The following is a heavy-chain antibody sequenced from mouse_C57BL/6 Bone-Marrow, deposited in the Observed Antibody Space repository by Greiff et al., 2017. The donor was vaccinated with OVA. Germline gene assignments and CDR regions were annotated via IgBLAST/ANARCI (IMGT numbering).Heavy chain of an antibody. CDR3: TRLLDAMDY. D-gene: IGHD2-1*01. Sequence: DVKLVESGAGLVKPGGSLKLSCAASGFTFSSYAMSWVRQTPEKRLEWVAYISSGGDYIYYAATVKGRFTISRDNARNTLYLQMSSLKSEDTAMYYCTRLLDAMDYWGQGTSVTVSS. J-gene: IGHJ4*01. CDR1: GFTFSSYA. CDR2: ISSGGDYI. V-gene: IGHV5-9-1*02.